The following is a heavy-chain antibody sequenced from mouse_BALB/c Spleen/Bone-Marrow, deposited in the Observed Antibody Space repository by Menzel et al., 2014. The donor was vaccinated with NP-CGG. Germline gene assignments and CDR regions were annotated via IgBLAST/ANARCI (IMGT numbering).Heavy chain of an antibody. CDR3: ARAGYRHDVGYAMDY. Sequence: EVQLVESGPSLVKPSQTLSLTCSVTGDSIXSGYWNWIRKFPGNKLEYMGYISHSGSTYYNPSLKSRISITRDTSKNQYYLQLNSVTTEDTATYYCARAGYRHDVGYAMDYWGQGTSVTVSS. V-gene: IGHV3-8*02. J-gene: IGHJ4*01. CDR1: GDSIXSGY. D-gene: IGHD2-14*01. CDR2: ISHSGST.